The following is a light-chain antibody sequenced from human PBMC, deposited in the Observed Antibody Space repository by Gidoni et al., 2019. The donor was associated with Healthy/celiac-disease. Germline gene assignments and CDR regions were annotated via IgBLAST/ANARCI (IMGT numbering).Light chain of an antibody. V-gene: IGKV3-20*01. Sequence: ELVFTQSPGTLSLSPGERATLSCRASQSVSSSYLAWYQQKPGQAPRLLIYGASSRATGIPDRFSGSGSGTDFTLTISRLEPEDVAVYYCQQYGSSPPYTFGQGTKLEIK. CDR3: QQYGSSPPYT. CDR1: QSVSSSY. J-gene: IGKJ2*01. CDR2: GAS.